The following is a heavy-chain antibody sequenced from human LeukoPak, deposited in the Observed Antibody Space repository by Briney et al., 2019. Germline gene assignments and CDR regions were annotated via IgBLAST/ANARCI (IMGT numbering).Heavy chain of an antibody. CDR3: ARQGGDNGYYYFDF. D-gene: IGHD4-17*01. Sequence: PSETLSLTCSVSGGSIRSSHYYWGWIRQPPGQGLEWIASVYYSGSTYHTPSLRSRVTISIDTSKNQFSLKLTSVTAADTAVFYCARQGGDNGYYYFDFWGQGTLVTVSS. CDR2: VYYSGST. CDR1: GGSIRSSHYY. J-gene: IGHJ4*02. V-gene: IGHV4-39*01.